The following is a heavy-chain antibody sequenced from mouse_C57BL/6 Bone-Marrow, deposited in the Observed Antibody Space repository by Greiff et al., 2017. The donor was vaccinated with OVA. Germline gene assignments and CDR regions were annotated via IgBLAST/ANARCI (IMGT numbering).Heavy chain of an antibody. CDR1: GYTFTSYW. CDR2: IYPGNSDT. J-gene: IGHJ3*01. V-gene: IGHV1-5*01. CDR3: TRSKWGYYEMAWFAY. Sequence: VQLQQSGTVLARPGASVKMSCKTSGYTFTSYWMHWVKQRPGQGLEWIGAIYPGNSDTSYNQKFKGKAKLTAVTSASTAYMELSSLTNEDSAVYYCTRSKWGYYEMAWFAYWGQGTPVTVSA. D-gene: IGHD2-3*01.